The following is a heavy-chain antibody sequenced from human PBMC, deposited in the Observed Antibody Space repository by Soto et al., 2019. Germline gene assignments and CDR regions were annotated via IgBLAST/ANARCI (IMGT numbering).Heavy chain of an antibody. D-gene: IGHD6-19*01. CDR2: FYYSGST. J-gene: IGHJ4*02. V-gene: IGHV4-59*01. CDR3: ARGGWKLFDY. CDR1: GGSISSYY. Sequence: SDTLSLTCTFSGGSISSYYWSWIRHPPGKGLEWIGYFYYSGSTNYNPSLKSRVTISVDTSKNQFSLKLSSVTAADTAVYYCARGGWKLFDYWGQGTLVTVSS.